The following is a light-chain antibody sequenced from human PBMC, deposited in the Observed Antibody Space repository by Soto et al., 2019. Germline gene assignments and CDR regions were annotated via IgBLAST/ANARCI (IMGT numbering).Light chain of an antibody. J-gene: IGKJ4*01. CDR2: DAS. CDR3: QQYSSYSLT. Sequence: DIQMTQSPSTLSASVGDRVTISCRASQSVSAWLAWYQQKPGKAPKLLISDASSLKSGVPSRFSGSGYGTEFTLTIGSLQPEDFATYYCQQYSSYSLTFGGGTKVDIK. V-gene: IGKV1-5*01. CDR1: QSVSAW.